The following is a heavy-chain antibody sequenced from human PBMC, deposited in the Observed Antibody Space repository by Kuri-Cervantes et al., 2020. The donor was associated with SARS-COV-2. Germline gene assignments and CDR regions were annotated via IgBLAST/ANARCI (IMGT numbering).Heavy chain of an antibody. Sequence: ASVKVSCKASGYTFTSYGISWVRQAPGQGLEWMGWISAYNGNANYAQKFQGRVTMTTDTSTSTAYMELRSLRSEDTAVYYCARDLDRYSSSWYNWFDPWGQGTLVTVSS. D-gene: IGHD6-13*01. CDR2: ISAYNGNA. J-gene: IGHJ5*02. V-gene: IGHV1-18*01. CDR1: GYTFTSYG. CDR3: ARDLDRYSSSWYNWFDP.